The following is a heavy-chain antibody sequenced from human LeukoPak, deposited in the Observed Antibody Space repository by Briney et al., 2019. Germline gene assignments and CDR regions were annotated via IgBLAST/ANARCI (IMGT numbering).Heavy chain of an antibody. J-gene: IGHJ3*02. Sequence: PGGSLRLSCAASGFTFDNHAMTWVRQAPGKGLEWVSTISGTGGSTYYADSVKGRFTISRDNSKNTLYLQMNSLRAEDTAVYYCAKTIVVPAAISDAFDIWGQGTMVTVSS. CDR3: AKTIVVPAAISDAFDI. D-gene: IGHD2-2*01. CDR2: ISGTGGST. CDR1: GFTFDNHA. V-gene: IGHV3-23*01.